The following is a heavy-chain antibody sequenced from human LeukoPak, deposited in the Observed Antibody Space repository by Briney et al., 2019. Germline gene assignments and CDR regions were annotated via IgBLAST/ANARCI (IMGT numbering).Heavy chain of an antibody. CDR3: TRGAGWLIDY. Sequence: SETLSLTCKVSGGSISNYYWTWIRQPPGKGLEWIGYVYYSGSTNYNPSLKSRVTISADTSKNQFSLKLNSLTTADTAVYYCTRGAGWLIDYWGQGILVTVSS. D-gene: IGHD3-16*01. CDR1: GGSISNYY. CDR2: VYYSGST. V-gene: IGHV4-59*01. J-gene: IGHJ4*02.